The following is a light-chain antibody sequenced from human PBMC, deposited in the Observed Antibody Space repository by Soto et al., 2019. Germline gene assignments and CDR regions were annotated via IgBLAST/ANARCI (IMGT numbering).Light chain of an antibody. CDR2: DAS. Sequence: DIQMTQSPSTLSGSVGDRFTITCRASQSIGRFLAWYQHQPGKAPKLLIYDASTLESGVPSRFSGTGSGTEFTFSITSLQPEDFGTYYCQQCYMGWTFGQGTTGDNK. J-gene: IGKJ1*01. V-gene: IGKV1-5*01. CDR1: QSIGRF. CDR3: QQCYMGWT.